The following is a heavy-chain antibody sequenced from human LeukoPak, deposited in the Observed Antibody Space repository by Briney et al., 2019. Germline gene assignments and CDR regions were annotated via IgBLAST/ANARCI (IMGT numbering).Heavy chain of an antibody. CDR1: GYTFTSYY. V-gene: IGHV1-46*01. Sequence: ASVKVSCKASGYTFTSYYMRWVRQAPGQGLEWMGIINPSGGSTSYAQKFQGRVTMTRDTSTSTVYMELSSLRSEDTAVYYCARAPLGITGTTDYFDYWGQGTLVTVSS. D-gene: IGHD1-7*01. J-gene: IGHJ4*02. CDR3: ARAPLGITGTTDYFDY. CDR2: INPSGGST.